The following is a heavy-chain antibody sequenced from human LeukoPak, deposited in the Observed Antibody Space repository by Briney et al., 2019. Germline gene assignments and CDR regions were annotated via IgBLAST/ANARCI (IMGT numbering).Heavy chain of an antibody. J-gene: IGHJ3*02. CDR1: GFTFSSYS. CDR3: ARDSDYYYDSSGYYSEAFDI. D-gene: IGHD3-22*01. CDR2: ISSSSSYI. Sequence: GGSLGLSCATSGFTFSSYSMNWVRQAPGKGLEWVSSISSSSSYIYYADSVKGRFTISRDNAKNSLYLQMNSLRAEDTAVYYCARDSDYYYDSSGYYSEAFDIWGQGTMVTVSS. V-gene: IGHV3-21*01.